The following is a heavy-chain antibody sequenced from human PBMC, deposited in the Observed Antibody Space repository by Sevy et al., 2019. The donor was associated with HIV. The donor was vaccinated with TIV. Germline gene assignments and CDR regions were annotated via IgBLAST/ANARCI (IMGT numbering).Heavy chain of an antibody. CDR3: ARSRGFWNYIRGYMKYTDV. V-gene: IGHV4-34*01. CDR1: GGSLSGYF. J-gene: IGHJ6*03. Sequence: SETLSRTCAVYGGSLSGYFWNWIRQSPGTGLEWIGEINQSGATNYNPSLKSRVSISIDTAKNQFSLKLNYVTAADTALYYCARSRGFWNYIRGYMKYTDVWDEGTTVTVSS. CDR2: INQSGAT. D-gene: IGHD1-7*01.